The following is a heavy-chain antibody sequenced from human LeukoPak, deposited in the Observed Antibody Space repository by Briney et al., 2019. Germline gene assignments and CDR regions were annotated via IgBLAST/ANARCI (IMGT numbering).Heavy chain of an antibody. CDR1: GGTFSSYA. D-gene: IGHD5-18*01. Sequence: SVKVSCKASGGTFSSYAINWVRQAPGQGLEWMGRIIPILGIANYAQKFQGRVTITADKSTSTAYMELSSLRSEDTAVYYCARAVGLWLPQLDYWGQGTLVTVSS. J-gene: IGHJ4*02. CDR2: IIPILGIA. CDR3: ARAVGLWLPQLDY. V-gene: IGHV1-69*04.